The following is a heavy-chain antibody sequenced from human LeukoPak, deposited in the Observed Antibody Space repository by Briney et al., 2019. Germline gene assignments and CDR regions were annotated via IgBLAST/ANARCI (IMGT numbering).Heavy chain of an antibody. Sequence: GGSLRLSCATSGFTFYSYAMSWVRQAPGKGLEWVSAITGSGSSTYYADSVKGRFTISRDNSKNTLYLQMNSLRAEDTAVYYCAKYTVTTPLDWGQGTLVTVSS. V-gene: IGHV3-23*01. CDR3: AKYTVTTPLD. D-gene: IGHD4-11*01. CDR1: GFTFYSYA. CDR2: ITGSGSST. J-gene: IGHJ4*02.